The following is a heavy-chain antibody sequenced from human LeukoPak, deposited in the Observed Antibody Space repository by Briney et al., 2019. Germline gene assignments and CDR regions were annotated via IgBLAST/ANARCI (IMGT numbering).Heavy chain of an antibody. CDR3: ARGRDYDFWSGRAGYYYGMDV. CDR1: GGSFSGYY. CDR2: INHSGST. V-gene: IGHV4-34*01. Sequence: PSETLSLTCAGYGGSFSGYYWGWIRQPPGKGLEWIGEINHSGSTNYNPSLKSRVTISVDTSKNQFSLKLSSVTAADTAVYYCARGRDYDFWSGRAGYYYGMDVWGQGTTVTVSS. J-gene: IGHJ6*02. D-gene: IGHD3-3*01.